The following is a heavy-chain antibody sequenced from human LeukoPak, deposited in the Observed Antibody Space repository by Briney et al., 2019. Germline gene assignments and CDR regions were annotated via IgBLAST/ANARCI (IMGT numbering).Heavy chain of an antibody. CDR2: IYYSGST. Sequence: SQTLSLTCTVSGGSISSGGYYWSWIRQHPGKGLEWIGYIYYSGSTYYNPSLKSRVTISVDKSKNQFSLKLSSVTAADTAVYYCASLDYGGNSFRIDYWGQGTLVTVSS. D-gene: IGHD4-23*01. J-gene: IGHJ4*02. CDR3: ASLDYGGNSFRIDY. V-gene: IGHV4-31*03. CDR1: GGSISSGGYY.